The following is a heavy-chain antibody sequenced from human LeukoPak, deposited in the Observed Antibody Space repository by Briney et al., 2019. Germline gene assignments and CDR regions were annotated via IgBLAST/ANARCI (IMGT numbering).Heavy chain of an antibody. CDR1: GFTFSSYA. Sequence: GGSLRLSCAASGFTFSSYAMSWVRQAPGKGLEWVSAISGSGGSTYYADSVKGRFTISRDNSKNTLYLQMNSLRAEDTAVYYCARGQWESPQGFDYWGQGTLVTVSS. CDR2: ISGSGGST. V-gene: IGHV3-23*01. J-gene: IGHJ4*02. D-gene: IGHD1-26*01. CDR3: ARGQWESPQGFDY.